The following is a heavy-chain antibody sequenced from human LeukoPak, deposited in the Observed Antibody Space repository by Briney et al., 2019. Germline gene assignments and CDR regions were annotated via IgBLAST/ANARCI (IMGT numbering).Heavy chain of an antibody. V-gene: IGHV3-23*01. CDR3: ARERARVSLDY. Sequence: GGSLRLSCTASGFTLSNYAMSWVRQGPGKGLEWVSAIAVTGGTYHADSVRGRLTISRDSSKNTLYLQMSSLRAEDAAVYYCARERARVSLDYWGQGTLVTVSS. J-gene: IGHJ4*02. CDR2: IAVTGGT. CDR1: GFTLSNYA.